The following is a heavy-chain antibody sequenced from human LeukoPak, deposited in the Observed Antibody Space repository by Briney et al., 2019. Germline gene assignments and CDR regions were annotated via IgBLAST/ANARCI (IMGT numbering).Heavy chain of an antibody. CDR2: IYYIGDT. D-gene: IGHD3-10*01. CDR3: VRGHYGSGISNWFDP. CDR1: DGATAGYS. V-gene: IGHV4-59*01. J-gene: IGHJ5*02. Sequence: SETLSLTCTVSDGATAGYSWSWIRPPPGEGREWIGYIYYIGDTNYNPSLQSRVTVSVDTPKNQFSLKLTSVTAADTAVYYCVRGHYGSGISNWFDPWGQGTLVIVSS.